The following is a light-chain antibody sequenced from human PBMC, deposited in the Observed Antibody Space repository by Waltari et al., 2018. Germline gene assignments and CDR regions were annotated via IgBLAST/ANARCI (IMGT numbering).Light chain of an antibody. J-gene: IGLJ2*01. CDR3: SSYTTTSTL. CDR2: DVT. CDR1: PTDVGAYNY. Sequence: QSALTQPASVSGSPGQSITLSCTGTPTDVGAYNYVSRYQQHPGKAPKRIIYDVTDRPSGVSNRFSGSKSGNTASLTISGLQAEDEADYYCSSYTTTSTLFGGGTKLTVL. V-gene: IGLV2-14*03.